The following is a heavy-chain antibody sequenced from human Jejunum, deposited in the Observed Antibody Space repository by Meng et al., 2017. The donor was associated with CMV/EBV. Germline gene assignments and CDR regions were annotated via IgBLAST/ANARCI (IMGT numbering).Heavy chain of an antibody. J-gene: IGHJ4*02. CDR3: ARDSSRLYNY. V-gene: IGHV4-39*07. D-gene: IGHD3-16*02. CDR1: GGSISSSSYY. Sequence: CTVSGGSISSSSYYWGWIRQSPGKGLEWIGSIYYSGSTYYSPSLKSRVSISIATSKNQFSLKLRSVTAADTAVYFCARDSSRLYNYWGQGTLVTVSS. CDR2: IYYSGST.